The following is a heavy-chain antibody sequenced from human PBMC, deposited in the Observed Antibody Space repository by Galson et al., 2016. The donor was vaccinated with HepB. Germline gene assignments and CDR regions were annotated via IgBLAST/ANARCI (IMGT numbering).Heavy chain of an antibody. Sequence: SVKVSCKASGYHFLNYGISWVRQAPGQGLEWMGWISTYNGNTKSAQTVQDRLTMTTDTSTGTGYMDLRSLTSEDTAVYYCATYNVSLGDYNAFDFWGQGTLVTVSS. D-gene: IGHD3-10*01. J-gene: IGHJ4*02. V-gene: IGHV1-18*01. CDR2: ISTYNGNT. CDR3: ATYNVSLGDYNAFDF. CDR1: GYHFLNYG.